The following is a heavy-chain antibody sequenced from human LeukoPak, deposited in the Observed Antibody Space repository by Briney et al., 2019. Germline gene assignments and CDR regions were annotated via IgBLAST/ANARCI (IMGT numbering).Heavy chain of an antibody. CDR3: AKDRGYAYGAIDF. CDR2: ISRDGGDST. CDR1: GFTFNAYA. D-gene: IGHD3-16*01. V-gene: IGHV3-23*01. Sequence: GGSLRLSCAASGFTFNAYAMGWARQAPGKGLEWVSDISRDGGDSTYYADSVKGRFTISRDNSKNTVYLQMNSLRAEDTAVYYCAKDRGYAYGAIDFWGQGTLVTVSS. J-gene: IGHJ4*02.